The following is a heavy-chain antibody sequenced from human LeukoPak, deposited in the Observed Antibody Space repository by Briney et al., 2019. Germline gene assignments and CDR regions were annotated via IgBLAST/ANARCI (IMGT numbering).Heavy chain of an antibody. V-gene: IGHV3-23*01. D-gene: IGHD3-16*01. CDR1: GFTFSSHG. Sequence: GGTLRLSCVASGFTFSSHGMSWVRQAPGKGLEWVSVISGSGGNTDYADSVKGRFTISRDNSKNTLYLQMNSLRAEDTAVYYCAKDLGYDYVWGEGNFYDYWGQGTLVTVSS. CDR3: AKDLGYDYVWGEGNFYDY. J-gene: IGHJ4*02. CDR2: ISGSGGNT.